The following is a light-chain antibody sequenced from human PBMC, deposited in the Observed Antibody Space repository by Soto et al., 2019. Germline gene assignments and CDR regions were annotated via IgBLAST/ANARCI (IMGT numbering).Light chain of an antibody. CDR1: QSVSNNY. J-gene: IGKJ1*01. CDR3: QQYRT. V-gene: IGKV3-20*01. Sequence: DIVLTQSPGTMSLSVGERAPLSCRASQSVSNNYLAWYQQKPGQAPRLLIYDASSRATGIPDRFSGSGSGTDFTLTISRLEPEDFAVYYCQQYRTFAQGTKV. CDR2: DAS.